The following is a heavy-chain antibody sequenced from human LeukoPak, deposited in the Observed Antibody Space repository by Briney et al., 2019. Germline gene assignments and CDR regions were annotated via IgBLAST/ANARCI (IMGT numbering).Heavy chain of an antibody. J-gene: IGHJ5*02. D-gene: IGHD5-18*01. CDR2: IIASGADT. CDR3: ARARTYSYGYGTFDN. CDR1: GLTFSSYA. Sequence: GGSLRLSCAASGLTFSSYAMSWVRQAPGKGLEWVSAIIASGADTYYADSLKGRFAISRDNTKNILYLQMNSLRVDDTAIYYCARARTYSYGYGTFDNWGQGALVTVSS. V-gene: IGHV3-23*01.